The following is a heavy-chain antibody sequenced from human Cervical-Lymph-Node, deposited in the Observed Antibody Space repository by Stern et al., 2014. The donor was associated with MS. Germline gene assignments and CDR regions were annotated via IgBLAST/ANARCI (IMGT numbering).Heavy chain of an antibody. CDR1: GDSISSYTHY. CDR3: AKHACTGAACPFDL. V-gene: IGHV4-39*01. J-gene: IGHJ4*02. D-gene: IGHD2-8*02. Sequence: QLQLQESGPGLVKSSETLSLTCAVSGDSISSYTHYWAWIRQPPGNGLEWIGIVYSSGPTYSTPSLKSPVTISVDTSKNHSPVGLTSVPAADTAVYYCAKHACTGAACPFDLWGQGTLVTVSS. CDR2: VYSSGPT.